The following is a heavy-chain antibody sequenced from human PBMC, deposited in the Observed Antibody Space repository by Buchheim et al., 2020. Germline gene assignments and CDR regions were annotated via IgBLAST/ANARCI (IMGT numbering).Heavy chain of an antibody. V-gene: IGHV3-23*01. CDR1: GFTFSSYA. D-gene: IGHD2-21*01. CDR3: ATQRSVVTTSPLDY. Sequence: EVQLLESGGGLVQPGGSLRLSCAASGFTFSSYAMSWVRQAPGKGLEWVSTTTGSGGSTYYADSVKGRFIISRDNSKNTLYLQMNSLRAEDTAVYYCATQRSVVTTSPLDYWGQGTL. CDR2: TTGSGGST. J-gene: IGHJ4*02.